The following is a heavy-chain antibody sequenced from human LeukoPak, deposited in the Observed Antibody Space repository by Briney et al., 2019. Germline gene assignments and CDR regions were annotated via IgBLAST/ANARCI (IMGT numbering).Heavy chain of an antibody. CDR3: ARRKGYGYFDY. CDR1: GGSISSGSYY. Sequence: SETLSLTCTVSGGSISSGSYYWSWIRQPAGKGLEWIGRIYTSGSTNYNPSLKSRVTISVDTSKNQFSLKLSSVTAADTAVYYCARRKGYGYFDYWGQGTLVTVSS. CDR2: IYTSGST. D-gene: IGHD5-12*01. V-gene: IGHV4-61*02. J-gene: IGHJ4*02.